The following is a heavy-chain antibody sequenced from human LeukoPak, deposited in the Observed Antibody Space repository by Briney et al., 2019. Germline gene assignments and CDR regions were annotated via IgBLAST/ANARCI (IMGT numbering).Heavy chain of an antibody. D-gene: IGHD6-19*01. CDR1: GXSFGTYY. CDR2: IYHSGST. Sequence: SSETLSLTWTVSGXSFGTYYRSWVRQPPGKGLEWIGDIYHSGSTNYNPALKSRVTISIVTTKKQFSLKLSSVTTADTAVYYWARVERQWPTFKCYFEYWGQGTMVTVSS. V-gene: IGHV4-59*01. CDR3: ARVERQWPTFKCYFEY. J-gene: IGHJ4*02.